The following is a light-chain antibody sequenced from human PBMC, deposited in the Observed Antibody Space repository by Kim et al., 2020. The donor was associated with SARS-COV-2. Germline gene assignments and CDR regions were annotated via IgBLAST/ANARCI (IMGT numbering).Light chain of an antibody. V-gene: IGKV1-33*01. CDR1: QDITHY. CDR3: QQYENAPLT. Sequence: DIQMTQSPSSLSPSVGDRVTITCQASQDITHYLNWYQQKPGKAPKLLIHGASNLETGVPSRFSGSRSGTNFTLSISGLQPEDVATYYCQQYENAPLTFGGGTKVEIK. CDR2: GAS. J-gene: IGKJ4*01.